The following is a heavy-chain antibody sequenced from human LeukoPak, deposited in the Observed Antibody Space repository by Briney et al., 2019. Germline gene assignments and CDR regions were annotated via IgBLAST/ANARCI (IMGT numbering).Heavy chain of an antibody. V-gene: IGHV3-64*01. Sequence: GGTLRLSCAASGFTFSNYPMHWVRQAPGKGLESVSAVSSNGASTYYENSVKDRFIVSRDNSKNTLYLQLGSLRAEDTAVYYCAREISRGFDIWGQGTMVTVSS. D-gene: IGHD2/OR15-2a*01. CDR3: AREISRGFDI. CDR2: VSSNGAST. CDR1: GFTFSNYP. J-gene: IGHJ3*02.